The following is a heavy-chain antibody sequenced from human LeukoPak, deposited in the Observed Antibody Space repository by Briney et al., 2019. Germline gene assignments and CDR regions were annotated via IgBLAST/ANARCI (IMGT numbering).Heavy chain of an antibody. Sequence: GGSLRLSCAASGFTFGSYAMYWVRQAPGKGLEWVSGIFGSGGSAHYADSVKGRFTISRDNSKNTVYLQMDSLRAEDTAIYYCAKTTTGYSSGRYPAWPIDYRGQGTLVNVSS. J-gene: IGHJ4*02. V-gene: IGHV3-23*01. D-gene: IGHD2-15*01. CDR1: GFTFGSYA. CDR2: IFGSGGSA. CDR3: AKTTTGYSSGRYPAWPIDY.